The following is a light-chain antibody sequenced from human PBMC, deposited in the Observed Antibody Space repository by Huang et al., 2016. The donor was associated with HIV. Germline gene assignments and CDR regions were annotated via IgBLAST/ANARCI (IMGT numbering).Light chain of an antibody. V-gene: IGKV3-20*01. J-gene: IGKJ2*01. CDR2: GAS. CDR1: QSVSSGY. Sequence: EIVLTQSPGTLSLFPGERATLSCRASQSVSSGYLAWYQQKPGQAPRLRIYGASSRASDLPDRFSGSGSGTDFTLTISRLEPEDFAVYYCQQYGNSPDTFGQGTKVEIK. CDR3: QQYGNSPDT.